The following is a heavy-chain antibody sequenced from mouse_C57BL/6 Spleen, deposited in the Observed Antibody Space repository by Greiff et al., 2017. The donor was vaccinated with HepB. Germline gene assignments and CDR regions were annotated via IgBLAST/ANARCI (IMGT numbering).Heavy chain of an antibody. D-gene: IGHD1-1*01. V-gene: IGHV1-81*01. CDR2: IYPRSGNT. Sequence: VQLQQSGAELARPGASVKLSCKASGYTFTSYGISWVKQRTGQGLEWIGEIYPRSGNTYYNEKFKGKATLTADKSSSTAYMALRSLTSEDSAVYFCARSYGSSLSWFAYWGQGTLVTVSA. CDR1: GYTFTSYG. CDR3: ARSYGSSLSWFAY. J-gene: IGHJ3*01.